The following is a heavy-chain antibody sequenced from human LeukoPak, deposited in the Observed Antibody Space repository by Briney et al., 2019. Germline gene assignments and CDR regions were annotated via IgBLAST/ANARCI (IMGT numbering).Heavy chain of an antibody. J-gene: IGHJ4*02. CDR2: IYTSGST. Sequence: SETLSLTCTVSGGSISSGSYYWSWIRQPAGKGLEWIGRIYTSGSTNYNPSLKSRVTISVDTSKNQFSLKLSSVTAADTAVYYCAATDILTGYYPTNFDYWGQGTLVTVSS. V-gene: IGHV4-61*02. CDR1: GGSISSGSYY. D-gene: IGHD3-9*01. CDR3: AATDILTGYYPTNFDY.